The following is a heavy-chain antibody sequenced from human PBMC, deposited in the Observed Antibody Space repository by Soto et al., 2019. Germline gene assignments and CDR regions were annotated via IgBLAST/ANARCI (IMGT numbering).Heavy chain of an antibody. Sequence: QVQLVQSGAEEKKPGASVKVSCKASGYTFTSYAMHWVRQAPGQRLEWMGWINAGNGNTKYSQKFQGRVTITRDTSASTAYMELSSLGSEDTAVYYCASAWVVVTAPDYWGQGTLVTDSS. J-gene: IGHJ4*02. D-gene: IGHD2-21*02. CDR2: INAGNGNT. CDR3: ASAWVVVTAPDY. CDR1: GYTFTSYA. V-gene: IGHV1-3*05.